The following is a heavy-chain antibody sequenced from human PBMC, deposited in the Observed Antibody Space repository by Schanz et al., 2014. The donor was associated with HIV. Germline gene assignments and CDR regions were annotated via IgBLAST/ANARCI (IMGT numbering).Heavy chain of an antibody. V-gene: IGHV3-30*18. J-gene: IGHJ4*02. CDR1: GFSFRTFG. D-gene: IGHD5-18*01. CDR3: AKAGLFFGQLWLGFFDY. CDR2: ISHNGNND. Sequence: QVQLVESGGGVVQPGRSLRLSCVASGFSFRTFGMHWVRQAPGKGLEWVAVISHNGNNDYYAESVKGRVTISRDNSKNTLYLQMNNLKTEDTAVYYCAKAGLFFGQLWLGFFDYWGQGAQVTVSS.